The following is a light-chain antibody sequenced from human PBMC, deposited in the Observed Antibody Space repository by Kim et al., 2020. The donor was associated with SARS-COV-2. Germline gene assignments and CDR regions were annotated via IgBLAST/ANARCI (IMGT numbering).Light chain of an antibody. CDR3: QYYGSSPPLT. CDR1: QSVSSSY. CDR2: GAS. Sequence: EIVLTQSPGTLSLSPGERATLSCRASQSVSSSYLAWYQQKPGQAPRLLIYGASSRATGIPDRFSGSGSGTDFTLTISRLEPEDFAVYYCQYYGSSPPLTFGGGTKLEI. J-gene: IGKJ4*01. V-gene: IGKV3-20*01.